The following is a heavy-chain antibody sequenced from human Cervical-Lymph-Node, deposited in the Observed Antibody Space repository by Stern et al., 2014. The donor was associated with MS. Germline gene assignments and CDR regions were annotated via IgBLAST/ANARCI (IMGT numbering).Heavy chain of an antibody. CDR1: GGSISRGDYF. CDR2: ISPSGST. V-gene: IGHV4-31*03. CDR3: ARDGVVRGVTYNWFDP. J-gene: IGHJ5*02. Sequence: QVQLMQSGPGLVKPSQTLSLTCTVSGGSISRGDYFWSWIRQFPGKGLEWIGYISPSGSTYYNPSLKSRLTISMDTSKSQFSLKLTSVTAADTAVYYCARDGVVRGVTYNWFDPWGQGTLVTVSS. D-gene: IGHD3-10*01.